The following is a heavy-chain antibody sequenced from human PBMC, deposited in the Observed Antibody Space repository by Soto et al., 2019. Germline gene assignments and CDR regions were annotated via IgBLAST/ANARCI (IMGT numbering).Heavy chain of an antibody. CDR1: GYTFTGYY. CDR2: INPHSGGT. D-gene: IGHD4-17*01. CDR3: ARGDDGDYLSYFDY. V-gene: IGHV1-2*04. Sequence: QVQLVQSGAEVKKPGASVKVSCKASGYTFTGYYMHWVRQAPGQGLEWMGWINPHSGGTNYAQKFQSWVTMTRDTSISTAYVELSRLRSDDTAVYYCARGDDGDYLSYFDYWGQGPLVTVSS. J-gene: IGHJ4*02.